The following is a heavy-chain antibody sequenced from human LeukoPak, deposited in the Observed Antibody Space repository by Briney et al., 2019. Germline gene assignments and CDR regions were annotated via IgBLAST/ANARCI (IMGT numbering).Heavy chain of an antibody. V-gene: IGHV4-34*01. Sequence: SETLSLTCAVYGGSFSGYYWSWIRQPPGKGLEWIGETNHSGSTNYNPSLKSRVTISVDTSKNQFSLKLSSVTAADTAVYYCARGQAITMVRGVMRGWFDPWGQGTLVTVSS. J-gene: IGHJ5*02. D-gene: IGHD3-10*01. CDR1: GGSFSGYY. CDR3: ARGQAITMVRGVMRGWFDP. CDR2: TNHSGST.